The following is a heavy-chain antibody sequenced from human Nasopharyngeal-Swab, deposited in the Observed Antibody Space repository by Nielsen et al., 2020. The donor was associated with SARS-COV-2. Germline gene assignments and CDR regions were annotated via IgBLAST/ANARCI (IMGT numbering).Heavy chain of an antibody. Sequence: ASVKVSCKASGYTFTSYGISWVRQAPGQGLEWMGWISAYNGNTNYAQKLQGRVTMTTDTSTNTAYMELRSLRSDDTAVYYCARGLKEYSSGWYYFDYWGQGTLVTVSS. J-gene: IGHJ4*02. CDR2: ISAYNGNT. CDR1: GYTFTSYG. D-gene: IGHD6-19*01. CDR3: ARGLKEYSSGWYYFDY. V-gene: IGHV1-18*01.